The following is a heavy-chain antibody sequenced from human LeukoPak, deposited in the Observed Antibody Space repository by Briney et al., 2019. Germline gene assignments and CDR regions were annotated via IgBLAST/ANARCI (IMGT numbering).Heavy chain of an antibody. CDR1: GGSISSGYW. CDR2: IHHSGST. V-gene: IGHV4-4*02. J-gene: IGHJ4*02. D-gene: IGHD1-26*01. CDR3: AFLGYSGSRGYFDY. Sequence: PSGTLSLTCDVSGGSISSGYWWSWVRQPPGKGLEWIGEIHHSGSTNYNPSLKSRVTISVDTSKNQFSLKLSSVTAADTAVYYCAFLGYSGSRGYFDYWGQGTLVTVSS.